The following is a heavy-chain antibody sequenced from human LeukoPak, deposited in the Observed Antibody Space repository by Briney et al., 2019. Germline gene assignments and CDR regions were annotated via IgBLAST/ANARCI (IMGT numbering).Heavy chain of an antibody. CDR1: GFTFSSYG. CDR3: AKDHRPTQPYYYDSSGYYDGDYFDY. Sequence: GGSLRLSCAASGFTFSSYGMHWVRQAPGKGLEWVAFIRYDGSNKYYADSVKGRFTISRDNSKNTLYLQMNSLRAEDTAVYYCAKDHRPTQPYYYDSSGYYDGDYFDYWGQGTLVTVSS. V-gene: IGHV3-30*02. D-gene: IGHD3-22*01. CDR2: IRYDGSNK. J-gene: IGHJ4*02.